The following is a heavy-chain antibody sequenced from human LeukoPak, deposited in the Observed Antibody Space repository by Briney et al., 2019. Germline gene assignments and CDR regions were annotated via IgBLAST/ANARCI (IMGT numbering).Heavy chain of an antibody. CDR1: GFTFDDYA. D-gene: IGHD5-24*01. V-gene: IGHV3-9*01. Sequence: PSRSLRLSCAASGFTFDDYAMHWVRQAPGKGLEWVSGISWNSGSIGYADSVKGRFTISRDNAKNSLYLQMNSLRAEDTALYYCAKAGKDGYNLNYFDYWGQGTLVTVSS. J-gene: IGHJ4*02. CDR3: AKAGKDGYNLNYFDY. CDR2: ISWNSGSI.